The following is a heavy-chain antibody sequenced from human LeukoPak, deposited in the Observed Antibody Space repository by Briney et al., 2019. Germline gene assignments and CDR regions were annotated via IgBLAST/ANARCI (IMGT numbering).Heavy chain of an antibody. CDR2: MNPNSGNT. V-gene: IGHV1-8*01. CDR3: ARSIGRYQLLPFDY. Sequence: GASVKVSCKASGYTFTSYDINWVRQATGQGLEWMGWMNPNSGNTGYAQKFQGRVTMTRNTSICTAYMELSSLRSEDTAVYYCARSIGRYQLLPFDYWGQGTLVTVSS. J-gene: IGHJ4*02. CDR1: GYTFTSYD. D-gene: IGHD2-2*01.